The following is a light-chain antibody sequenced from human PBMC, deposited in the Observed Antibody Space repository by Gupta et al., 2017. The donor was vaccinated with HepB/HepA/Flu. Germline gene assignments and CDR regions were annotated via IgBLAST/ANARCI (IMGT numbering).Light chain of an antibody. CDR1: QNVTTY. CDR2: HAS. CDR3: QQRRSWLT. V-gene: IGKV3-11*01. J-gene: IGKJ4*01. Sequence: EIVLTQSPATLSLSPGERATRSCRASQNVTTYLAWYRQKPGQAPSLLIYHASIRATDIPARFSGSGSGTDFTLTISSLEPEDFAVYYCQQRRSWLTFGGGTKVEV.